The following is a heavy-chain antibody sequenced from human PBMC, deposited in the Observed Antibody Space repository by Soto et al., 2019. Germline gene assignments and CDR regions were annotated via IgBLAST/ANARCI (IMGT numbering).Heavy chain of an antibody. D-gene: IGHD1-26*01. CDR3: VTGGWLDF. J-gene: IGHJ5*01. CDR2: ISADGSRT. CDR1: GFSFHTFE. V-gene: IGHV3-23*01. Sequence: EVQLLESGGGLVQPGGSLRLSCAASGFSFHTFEMSWVRQAPGRGLEWVSFISADGSRTYYADAVKGRFTISRDNSKYALYLQTNSLKVEDTAVYACVTGGWLDFWGQGTLVTVSS.